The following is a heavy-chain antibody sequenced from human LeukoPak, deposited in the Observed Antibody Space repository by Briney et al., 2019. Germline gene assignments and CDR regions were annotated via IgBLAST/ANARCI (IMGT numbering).Heavy chain of an antibody. Sequence: GGSLRLSCAASGFTFSSYSMNWVRQAPGKGLEWVANIKQDGSEKYYVDSVQGRFTISRDNAKNSLYLQMNSLRAEDTAVYYCARDSPRIAVVGAFGMDVWGQGTTVTVSS. CDR2: IKQDGSEK. D-gene: IGHD6-19*01. V-gene: IGHV3-7*01. J-gene: IGHJ6*02. CDR3: ARDSPRIAVVGAFGMDV. CDR1: GFTFSSYS.